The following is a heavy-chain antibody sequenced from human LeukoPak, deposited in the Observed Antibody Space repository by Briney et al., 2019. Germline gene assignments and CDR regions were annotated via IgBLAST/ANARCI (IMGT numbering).Heavy chain of an antibody. Sequence: PSETLSLTCAVYGGSFSGYYWSWIRQPPGKGLEWIGEINHSGSTNYNPSLKSRVTISVDTSKNQFSLKLSSVTAADTAVYCCARGPHYGDYVPDLVYYYGMDVWGQGTTVAVSS. D-gene: IGHD4-17*01. CDR1: GGSFSGYY. J-gene: IGHJ6*02. V-gene: IGHV4-34*01. CDR2: INHSGST. CDR3: ARGPHYGDYVPDLVYYYGMDV.